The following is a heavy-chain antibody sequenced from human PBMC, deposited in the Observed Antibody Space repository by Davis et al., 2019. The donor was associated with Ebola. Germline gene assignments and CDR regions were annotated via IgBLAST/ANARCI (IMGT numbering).Heavy chain of an antibody. J-gene: IGHJ4*02. Sequence: GESLKISCAASGFTFSSYSMNWVRQAPGKGLEWVSSISSSSSYIYYADSVKGRFTISRDNAKNSLYLQMNSLRAEDMAVYYCARDRGAVARFDYWGQGTLVTVSS. CDR3: ARDRGAVARFDY. V-gene: IGHV3-21*01. CDR2: ISSSSSYI. D-gene: IGHD6-19*01. CDR1: GFTFSSYS.